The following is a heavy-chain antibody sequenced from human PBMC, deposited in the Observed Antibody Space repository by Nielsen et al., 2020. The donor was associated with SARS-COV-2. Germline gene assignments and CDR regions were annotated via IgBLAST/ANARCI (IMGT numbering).Heavy chain of an antibody. CDR1: GDSISRSDYY. J-gene: IGHJ3*01. D-gene: IGHD2-8*01. V-gene: IGHV4-39*02. Sequence: SETLSLTCTVSGDSISRSDYYWGWIRQPPGKGLEWVGNINSYGSTFYNPSLKSRVTISVDTSKNEFSLKLRFVTAADTAVYYCARAPDIVLQPTAIPLWGQGTMVPVSS. CDR3: ARAPDIVLQPTAIPL. CDR2: INSYGST.